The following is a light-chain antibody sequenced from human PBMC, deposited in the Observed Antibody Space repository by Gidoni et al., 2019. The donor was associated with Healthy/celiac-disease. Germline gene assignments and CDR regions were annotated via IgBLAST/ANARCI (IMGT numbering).Light chain of an antibody. CDR1: SSNIRAGYG. Sequence: QSVLTQPPSVSGAPGQRVTISCTGSSSNIRAGYGVHWYQQLPGTAPNLLIYGNTNRPSGVPDRFSGSKSGTSASLAITGLQAEDEADYYCQSYDSSLSRVFGGGTKLTVL. J-gene: IGLJ2*01. V-gene: IGLV1-40*01. CDR3: QSYDSSLSRV. CDR2: GNT.